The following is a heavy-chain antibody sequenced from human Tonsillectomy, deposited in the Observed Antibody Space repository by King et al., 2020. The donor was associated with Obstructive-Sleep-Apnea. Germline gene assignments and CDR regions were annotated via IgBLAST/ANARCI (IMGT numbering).Heavy chain of an antibody. CDR2: IISKTDDGTT. V-gene: IGHV3-15*01. CDR1: GFIFSNAW. Sequence: VQLVEAGGGLVKPGGSLRLSCAASGFIFSNAWMSWGLPAPGKGLEWVGRIISKTDDGTTDSFPPVKGRFTISRDYSQNTLYLQMNSLKTDDTAVYYCTRYYDFWSGYPAPFDYWGQGTLVTVSS. J-gene: IGHJ4*02. CDR3: TRYYDFWSGYPAPFDY. D-gene: IGHD3-3*01.